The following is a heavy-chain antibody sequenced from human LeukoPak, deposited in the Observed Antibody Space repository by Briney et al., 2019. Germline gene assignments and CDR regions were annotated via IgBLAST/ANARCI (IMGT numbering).Heavy chain of an antibody. V-gene: IGHV1-2*02. CDR1: GYTFNAYY. D-gene: IGHD5-24*01. CDR3: AGDGYNSRRFFDY. J-gene: IGHJ4*02. CDR2: INPNSGGS. Sequence: ASVKVSCKTSGYTFNAYYMHWVRQAPGQGLEWMGWINPNSGGSNYAQKFQGRVTMTSDTSINAAYMELSRLISDDTAVYYCAGDGYNSRRFFDYWGQGTLVTVSS.